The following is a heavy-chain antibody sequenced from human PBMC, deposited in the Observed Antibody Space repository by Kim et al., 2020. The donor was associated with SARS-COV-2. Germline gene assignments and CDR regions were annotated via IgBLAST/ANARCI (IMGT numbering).Heavy chain of an antibody. Sequence: ASVKVSCKASGYSFTDYTMLWVRQAPGQGLEWMGWINGGNGNTRSSQKLQGRVAITRDTSASTVYMEVNSLRSEDTATYYCARAGEKHKGWLPTDWGQGT. CDR1: GYSFTDYT. CDR3: ARAGEKHKGWLPTD. D-gene: IGHD5-12*01. J-gene: IGHJ4*02. V-gene: IGHV1-3*01. CDR2: INGGNGNT.